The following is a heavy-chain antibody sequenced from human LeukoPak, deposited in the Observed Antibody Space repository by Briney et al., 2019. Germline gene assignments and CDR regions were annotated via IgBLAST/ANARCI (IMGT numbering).Heavy chain of an antibody. J-gene: IGHJ4*02. CDR3: ITEYYGSAMY. Sequence: GGSLRLSCAASGFTFSTAWMSWVRQVPGKGLEWVGRIKSKDVRGTTDFTAPVKGRCTISRDDSKNTVYLQMNSLKTEDTAVYYCITEYYGSAMYWGQGALVTVSS. D-gene: IGHD3-10*01. CDR1: GFTFSTAW. V-gene: IGHV3-15*01. CDR2: IKSKDVRGTT.